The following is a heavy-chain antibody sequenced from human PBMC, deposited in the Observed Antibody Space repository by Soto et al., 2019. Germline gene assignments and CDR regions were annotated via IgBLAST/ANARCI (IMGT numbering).Heavy chain of an antibody. Sequence: QVPLQESGPELVKPSETLSRTCTVSGGSVSSGSYYWTWIRQSPGKGLEWMGYILSSGSTDYNPALKSRVTVSVDTSKNESPLTLRSVTAADTAVYYCARQRIAAAQYYFDYWGQGMLVTVSS. V-gene: IGHV4-61*01. D-gene: IGHD6-13*01. CDR2: ILSSGST. CDR1: GGSVSSGSYY. CDR3: ARQRIAAAQYYFDY. J-gene: IGHJ4*02.